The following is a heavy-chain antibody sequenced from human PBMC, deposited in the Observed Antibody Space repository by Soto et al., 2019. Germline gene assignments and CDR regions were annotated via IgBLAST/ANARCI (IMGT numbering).Heavy chain of an antibody. CDR2: IYYSGST. Sequence: SETLSLTCTVSGGSISSGGYYWSWIRQHPGKGLEWIGYIYYSGSTYYNPSLKSRVTISVDTSKNQFSLKLSSVTAADTAVYYCARACTENWVDPWGKGTLFTVS. CDR3: ARACTENWVDP. CDR1: GGSISSGGYY. J-gene: IGHJ5*02. D-gene: IGHD2-8*01. V-gene: IGHV4-31*03.